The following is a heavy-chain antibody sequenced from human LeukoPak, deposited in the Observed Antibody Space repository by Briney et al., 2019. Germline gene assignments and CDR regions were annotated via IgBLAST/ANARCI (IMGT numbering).Heavy chain of an antibody. CDR1: GCTFDDYA. Sequence: GRSLRLSCAASGCTFDDYAMHWVRQAPGKGLEWVSGISWNSGSIGYADSVKGRFTISRDNAKNSLYLQMNSLRAEDMALYYCANDPARDFWSGYYAFDIWGQGTMVTVSS. J-gene: IGHJ3*02. CDR2: ISWNSGSI. CDR3: ANDPARDFWSGYYAFDI. V-gene: IGHV3-9*03. D-gene: IGHD3-3*01.